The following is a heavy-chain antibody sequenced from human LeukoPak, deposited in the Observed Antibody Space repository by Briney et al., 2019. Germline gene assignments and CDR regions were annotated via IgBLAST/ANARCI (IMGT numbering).Heavy chain of an antibody. CDR3: ARVTYSSSWYGGSEY. V-gene: IGHV3-23*01. CDR2: FSGSGSST. D-gene: IGHD6-13*01. J-gene: IGHJ4*02. Sequence: GGSLRLSCAASGFTLSTYAMSWVRQAPGKGLEWVSGFSGSGSSTYYADSVKGRFTISRDNAKNSLYLQMNSLRAEDTAVYYCARVTYSSSWYGGSEYWGQGTLVTVSS. CDR1: GFTLSTYA.